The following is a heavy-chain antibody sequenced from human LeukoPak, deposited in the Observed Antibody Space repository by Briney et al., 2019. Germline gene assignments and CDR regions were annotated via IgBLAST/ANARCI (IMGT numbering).Heavy chain of an antibody. V-gene: IGHV4-34*01. CDR1: GGSFSGYY. Sequence: SETLSLTCAVYGGSFSGYYWSWIRQPPGKGLEWIGYIYHSGSTYYNPSLKSRVTISVDRSKNQFSLKLSSVTAADTAVYYCARDGVAGGLYFDYWGQGTLVTVSS. CDR2: IYHSGST. J-gene: IGHJ4*02. D-gene: IGHD6-19*01. CDR3: ARDGVAGGLYFDY.